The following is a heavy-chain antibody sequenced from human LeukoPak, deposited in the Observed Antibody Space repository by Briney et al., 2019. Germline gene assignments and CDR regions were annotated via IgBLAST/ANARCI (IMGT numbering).Heavy chain of an antibody. CDR2: IYYSGST. V-gene: IGHV4-39*07. D-gene: IGHD3-9*01. CDR1: GGSISSSSYY. CDR3: ASSDWRDTGYFQH. Sequence: SETLSLTCTVSGGSISSSSYYWGWIRQPPGKGLEWIGSIYYSGSTYYNPSLKSRVTISVDTSKNQFSLKLSSVTAADTAVYYCASSDWRDTGYFQHWGQGTLVTVSS. J-gene: IGHJ1*01.